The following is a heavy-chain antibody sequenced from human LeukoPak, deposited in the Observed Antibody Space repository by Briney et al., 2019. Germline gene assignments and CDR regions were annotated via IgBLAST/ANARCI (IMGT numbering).Heavy chain of an antibody. J-gene: IGHJ4*02. Sequence: ASVKVSCKASGYTFTSYGISWVRQAPGQGLEWMGWISAYNGNTNYAQKLQGRVTMTTDTSTSTAYMELRSLRSDDTAVYYCARDGEGGYSYGSFDNWGQGTLVTVSS. D-gene: IGHD5-18*01. V-gene: IGHV1-18*01. CDR1: GYTFTSYG. CDR2: ISAYNGNT. CDR3: ARDGEGGYSYGSFDN.